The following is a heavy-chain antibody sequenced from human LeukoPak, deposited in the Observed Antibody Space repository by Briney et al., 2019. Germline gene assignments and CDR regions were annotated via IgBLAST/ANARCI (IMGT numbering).Heavy chain of an antibody. D-gene: IGHD4-23*01. CDR1: GFTFSSYG. CDR2: ISGSGGST. J-gene: IGHJ4*02. CDR3: ARDPPTVETSVSDY. V-gene: IGHV3-23*01. Sequence: HTGGSLRLSCAASGFTFSSYGMSWVRQAPGKGLEWVSAISGSGGSTYYADSVKGRFTISRDNSKNTLYLQMNSLRAEDTAVYYCARDPPTVETSVSDYWGQGTLVTVSS.